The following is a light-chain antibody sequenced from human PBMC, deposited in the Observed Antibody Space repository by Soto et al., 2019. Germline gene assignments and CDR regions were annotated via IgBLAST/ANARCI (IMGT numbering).Light chain of an antibody. V-gene: IGKV3-11*01. CDR3: KHYNNWPPWT. CDR1: QSVTTY. Sequence: ESVLTQSKATLSLSPGERATLSCRASQSVTTYLAWYQQKPGQAPRLLIYDASNRATGIPARFSGSGSGTDFTPTISSLQSEDFAIYYCKHYNNWPPWTFGQWSKV. CDR2: DAS. J-gene: IGKJ1*01.